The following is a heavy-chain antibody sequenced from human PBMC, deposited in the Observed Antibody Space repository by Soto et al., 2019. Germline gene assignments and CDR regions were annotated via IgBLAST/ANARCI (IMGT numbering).Heavy chain of an antibody. CDR3: AKGGGITVTTNWYFDL. CDR2: ISGRAGDT. CDR1: EFTFSNYA. J-gene: IGHJ2*01. Sequence: EVQLLESGGGLVQPGVSLRLSCAASEFTFSNYAMTWVRQAPGKGLEWVSAISGRAGDTYYTDSVEGRFTISRDNSKNTLYLQMNSLRAEDTAVYYCAKGGGITVTTNWYFDLWGRGTLVTVSS. V-gene: IGHV3-23*01. D-gene: IGHD4-17*01.